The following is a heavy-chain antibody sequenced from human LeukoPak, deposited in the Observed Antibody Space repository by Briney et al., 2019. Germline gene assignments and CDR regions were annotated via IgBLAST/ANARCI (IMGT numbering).Heavy chain of an antibody. J-gene: IGHJ4*02. CDR3: APLAVAGTDFDY. D-gene: IGHD6-19*01. Sequence: ASVKVSCKASGYTFTSYYMHWVRQAPGQGLEWMGIINPSGGSTSYAQKFQGRVTITADESTSTAYKELSSLRSEDTAVYYCAPLAVAGTDFDYWGQGTLVTVSS. CDR1: GYTFTSYY. CDR2: INPSGGST. V-gene: IGHV1-46*01.